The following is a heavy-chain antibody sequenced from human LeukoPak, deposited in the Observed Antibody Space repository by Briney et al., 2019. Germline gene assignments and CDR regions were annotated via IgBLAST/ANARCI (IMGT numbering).Heavy chain of an antibody. J-gene: IGHJ4*02. V-gene: IGHV4-38-2*02. CDR3: ARVKEGDYGSAPFDY. CDR2: IHHSENT. CDR1: DYSISSGSY. Sequence: SETLSLTCTVSDYSISSGSYWGWIRQPPGKGLEWIGSIHHSENTYYSPSLKSRVTISVDRSKNQFSLKLSSVTAADTAVYYCARVKEGDYGSAPFDYWGQGTLVTVSS. D-gene: IGHD3-10*01.